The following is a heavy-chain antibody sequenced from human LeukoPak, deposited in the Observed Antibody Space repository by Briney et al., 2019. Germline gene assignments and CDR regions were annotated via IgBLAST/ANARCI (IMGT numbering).Heavy chain of an antibody. V-gene: IGHV3-9*02. D-gene: IGHD6-19*01. Sequence: GASLRLSCAASGFTSDNYAMHWVRQDPGKGLEWLSIISWNSGYIGYADSVKGRFTISRDNAQKSLDLQMNSLRAEDTAFYYCAKVRGTYSSGYFFDYWGQGTLVTVSS. CDR1: GFTSDNYA. CDR3: AKVRGTYSSGYFFDY. CDR2: ISWNSGYI. J-gene: IGHJ4*02.